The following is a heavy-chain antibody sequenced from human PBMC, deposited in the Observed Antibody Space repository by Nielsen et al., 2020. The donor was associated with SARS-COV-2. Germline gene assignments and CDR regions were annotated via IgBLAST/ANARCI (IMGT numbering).Heavy chain of an antibody. D-gene: IGHD5-12*01. CDR3: ARRGVATIWGGIDY. CDR1: GFTFDDYG. Sequence: GGSLRLSCAASGFTFDDYGMSWVRQAPGKGLEWVSGINWNGGSTGYADSVKGRFTISRDNAKNSLYLQMNSLRAEDTAVYYCARRGVATIWGGIDYWGQGTLVTVSS. J-gene: IGHJ4*02. V-gene: IGHV3-20*04. CDR2: INWNGGST.